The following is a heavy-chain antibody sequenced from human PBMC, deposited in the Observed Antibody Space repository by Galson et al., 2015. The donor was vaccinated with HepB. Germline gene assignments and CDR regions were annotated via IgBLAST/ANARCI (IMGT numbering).Heavy chain of an antibody. D-gene: IGHD3-22*01. V-gene: IGHV2-5*02. Sequence: PALVKPTQTLTLTCTLSGFSITTAGVGVGWIRQPPGRALEWLGIIYWDDDKHYSPTLKNRVAITKDTSKNQVVLTMTNMESVDTGTYFRAHRPTTFHYDAGGYWNYSDAWGPGTLVSVSS. CDR3: AHRPTTFHYDAGGYWNYSDA. CDR1: GFSITTAGVG. CDR2: IYWDDDK. J-gene: IGHJ4*02.